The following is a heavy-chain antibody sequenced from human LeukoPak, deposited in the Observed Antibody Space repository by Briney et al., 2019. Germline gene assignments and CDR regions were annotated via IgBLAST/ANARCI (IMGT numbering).Heavy chain of an antibody. Sequence: ASVKVSCKASGYTFTSYDINWVRQATGQGLEWMGWMNPNSGNTGYAQKFQGRVTMTRNTSISTAYMELSSLRSEDTAVYYCAREVPTWGYYYYYMDVWGKGTTVTVCS. V-gene: IGHV1-8*01. CDR2: MNPNSGNT. CDR3: AREVPTWGYYYYYMDV. D-gene: IGHD7-27*01. J-gene: IGHJ6*03. CDR1: GYTFTSYD.